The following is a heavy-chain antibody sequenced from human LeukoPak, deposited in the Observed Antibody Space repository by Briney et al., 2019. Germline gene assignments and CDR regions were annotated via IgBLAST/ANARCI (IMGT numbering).Heavy chain of an antibody. D-gene: IGHD4-17*01. J-gene: IGHJ4*02. CDR3: ARDPAYGAYDY. Sequence: PGGSLRLSCAASGFRFSDSWMTWVRQSPGRGLEWVANMDPNGNTKNYLDSVKGRLTISRDNARNLVYLQLNNLRAEDTSVYYCARDPAYGAYDYWGQGILVTVSS. CDR1: GFRFSDSW. V-gene: IGHV3-7*01. CDR2: MDPNGNTK.